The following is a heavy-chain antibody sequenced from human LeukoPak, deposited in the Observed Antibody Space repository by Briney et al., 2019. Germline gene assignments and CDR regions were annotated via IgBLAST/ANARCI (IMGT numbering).Heavy chain of an antibody. J-gene: IGHJ3*02. CDR1: GDSISSSY. D-gene: IGHD3-22*01. CDR2: IYYTGNT. V-gene: IGHV4-59*01. Sequence: SETLSLTCTVSGDSISSSYWSWIRQPPEKRLEWIGYIYYTGNTNYNPSLKSRVTLSVDMSKNQFSLNLNSATAADTAVYYCVRGFFDSSGYSNPFDIWGQGTMVTVSS. CDR3: VRGFFDSSGYSNPFDI.